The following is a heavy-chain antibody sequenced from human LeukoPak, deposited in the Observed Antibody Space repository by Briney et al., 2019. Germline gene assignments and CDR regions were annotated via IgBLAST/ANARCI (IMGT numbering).Heavy chain of an antibody. Sequence: TSETLSLTCTASGGSISSSNYYWGWVRQPPGKGLEWIGSIYYTGSTYYNPSLKSRVTISVDTSKNQLSLKLSSVTAADTAVYYCARHDYYYQSRLQPWGQGTLVTVSS. V-gene: IGHV4-39*01. CDR1: GGSISSSNYY. D-gene: IGHD3-22*01. CDR3: ARHDYYYQSRLQP. CDR2: IYYTGST. J-gene: IGHJ1*01.